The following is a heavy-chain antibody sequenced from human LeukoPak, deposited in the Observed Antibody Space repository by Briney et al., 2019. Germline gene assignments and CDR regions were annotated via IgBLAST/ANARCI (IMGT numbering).Heavy chain of an antibody. CDR1: GGSISSGSYY. J-gene: IGHJ4*02. CDR3: ARASYGYSYGYR. Sequence: SQTLSLTCTVSGGSISSGSYYWSWIRQPAGKGLEGIGRIYTSGSTIYTPSLKSRVTISVDTSKNQFSLKLSSVTAADTAVYYCARASYGYSYGYRWGQGTLVTVSS. CDR2: IYTSGST. V-gene: IGHV4-61*02. D-gene: IGHD5-18*01.